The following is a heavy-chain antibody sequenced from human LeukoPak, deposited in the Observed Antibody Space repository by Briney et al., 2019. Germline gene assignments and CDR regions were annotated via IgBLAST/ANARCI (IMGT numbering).Heavy chain of an antibody. Sequence: GESLKISCKGSGYTFSTFWIGWVRQMPGKGLEWMGIIYPGDSDTRYSPSFQGQVTISADKSISTAYLQWSSLKGSDTAMYYCARRVYGDYLDYFDYWGQGTLVTVSS. V-gene: IGHV5-51*01. CDR2: IYPGDSDT. CDR1: GYTFSTFW. D-gene: IGHD4-17*01. J-gene: IGHJ4*02. CDR3: ARRVYGDYLDYFDY.